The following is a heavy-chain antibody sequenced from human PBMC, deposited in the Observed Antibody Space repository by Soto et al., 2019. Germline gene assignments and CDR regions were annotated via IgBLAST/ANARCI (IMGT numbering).Heavy chain of an antibody. CDR3: VRDQQWLLPVPLDFDY. Sequence: ASVKVSCKASGFTFSDYGFSWVRQAPGRGLEWMGWISAFNGETNYTQKSEGRVAMTTDAATTTAYMELRSLTVDDTAVYYCVRDQQWLLPVPLDFDYWGQGTVVTVSS. CDR2: ISAFNGET. V-gene: IGHV1-18*01. J-gene: IGHJ4*02. CDR1: GFTFSDYG. D-gene: IGHD6-19*01.